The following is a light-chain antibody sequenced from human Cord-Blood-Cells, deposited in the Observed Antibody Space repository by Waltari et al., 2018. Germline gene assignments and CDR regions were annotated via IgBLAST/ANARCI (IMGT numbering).Light chain of an antibody. CDR2: AAS. J-gene: IGKJ3*01. Sequence: DIQMTQSPASLSASVGDRVTITCRASQCISSYLNWYQQKRGKAPKLVIYAASRLQSGVPSMFSVSGSGTDFTLTISSLQPEDFATYYCQQSYSTPFTFGPRTKVDIQ. CDR3: QQSYSTPFT. CDR1: QCISSY. V-gene: IGKV1-39*01.